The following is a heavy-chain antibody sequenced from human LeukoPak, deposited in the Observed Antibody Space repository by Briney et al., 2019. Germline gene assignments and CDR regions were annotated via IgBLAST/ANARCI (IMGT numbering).Heavy chain of an antibody. CDR1: GYTFTSYY. CDR2: INPSGGST. D-gene: IGHD3-9*01. CDR3: ASSSKKYYDILTGSAFDY. Sequence: ASVKVSFKASGYTFTSYYMHWVRQPPGQGLEWMGIINPSGGSTSYAQKFQGRVTMTRDTSTSTVYMELSSLRSEDTAVYYCASSSKKYYDILTGSAFDYWGQGTLVTVSS. J-gene: IGHJ4*02. V-gene: IGHV1-46*01.